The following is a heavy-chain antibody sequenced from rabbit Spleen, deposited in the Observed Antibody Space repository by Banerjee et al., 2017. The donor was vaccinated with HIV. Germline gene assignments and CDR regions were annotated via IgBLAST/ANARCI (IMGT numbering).Heavy chain of an antibody. CDR2: INMVTGKG. J-gene: IGHJ3*01. Sequence: EESGGDLVKPEGSLTLTCTASGFTFSSYWICWVRQAPGKGLEWITCINMVTGKGVYASWAKGRFIMSRTSSTKVTLQMTSLTAADTATYFCARDLVAVIGWNFSLWGQGTLVTVS. CDR1: GFTFSSYW. CDR3: ARDLVAVIGWNFSL. D-gene: IGHD1-1*01. V-gene: IGHV1S45*01.